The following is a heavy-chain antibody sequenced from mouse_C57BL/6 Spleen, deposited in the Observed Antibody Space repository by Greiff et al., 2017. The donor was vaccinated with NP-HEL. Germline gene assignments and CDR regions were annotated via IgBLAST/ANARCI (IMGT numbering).Heavy chain of an antibody. CDR3: ARGNSNYNAMDY. CDR1: GYAFSSSW. D-gene: IGHD2-5*01. Sequence: QVQLQQSGPELVKPGASVKISCKASGYAFSSSWMNWVKQRPGKGLEWIGRIYPGDGDTNYNGKFKGKATLTADKSSRTAYMQLSSLTSEDSAVYFCARGNSNYNAMDYWGQGTSVTVSS. CDR2: IYPGDGDT. J-gene: IGHJ4*01. V-gene: IGHV1-82*01.